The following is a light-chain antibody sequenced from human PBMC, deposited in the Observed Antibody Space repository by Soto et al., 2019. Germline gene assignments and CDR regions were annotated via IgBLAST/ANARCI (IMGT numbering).Light chain of an antibody. CDR1: TSNIGSNT. CDR3: AAWYDSRNGYV. J-gene: IGLJ1*01. CDR2: NNN. V-gene: IGLV1-44*01. Sequence: QSVLTQPPSASGTPGQGVPISCSGITSNIGSNTVNWYQQLPGTAPQLLIYNNNHRPSWVPHRFSGSKSGTSASLAIGGLQYEDEADYYCAAWYDSRNGYVFGTGTKLTVL.